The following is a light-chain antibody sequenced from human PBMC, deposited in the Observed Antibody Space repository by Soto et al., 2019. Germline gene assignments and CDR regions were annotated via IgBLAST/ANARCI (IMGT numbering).Light chain of an antibody. V-gene: IGLV2-14*01. CDR2: EVS. J-gene: IGLJ1*01. CDR1: SSDVGGYNY. Sequence: QSALTQPASVSGSPGQSITISCTGTSSDVGGYNYVSWYQHHPGNAPKLIIYEVSNRPSGVSNRFSGSKSANTASLTISGLQADDEADYYCSSYTSSGTYVFGIGTKLSVL. CDR3: SSYTSSGTYV.